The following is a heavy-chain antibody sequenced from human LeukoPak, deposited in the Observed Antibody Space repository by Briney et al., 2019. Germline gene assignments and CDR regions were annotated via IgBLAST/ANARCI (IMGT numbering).Heavy chain of an antibody. J-gene: IGHJ5*02. CDR2: ISTYNGNT. CDR3: ARDRYYYDSSGYYAAGGFIDP. D-gene: IGHD3-22*01. V-gene: IGHV1-18*01. CDR1: GYTFTSYG. Sequence: GASVKVSCKASGYTFTSYGVSWVRLAPGQGLEWMGWISTYNGNTNYAQKLQGRVTMTTDTSTSTAYMELRSLRSDDTAVYYCARDRYYYDSSGYYAAGGFIDPWGQGTLVTVSS.